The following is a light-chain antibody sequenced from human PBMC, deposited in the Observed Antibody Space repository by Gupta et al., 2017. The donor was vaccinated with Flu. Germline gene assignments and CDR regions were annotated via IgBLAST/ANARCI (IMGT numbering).Light chain of an antibody. CDR2: GNN. V-gene: IGLV1-40*01. J-gene: IGLJ3*02. CDR3: QSYDSSLSGWV. Sequence: SVLTQPPSVSGAPGQRVTISCTGSSSDVGAGNDVHWYRQLPGTAPKHLIDGNNNRPSRVPDRFSGSKSGSSAALAITGLQAEEEADYYCQSYDSSLSGWVFGGGTKLTVL. CDR1: SSDVGAGND.